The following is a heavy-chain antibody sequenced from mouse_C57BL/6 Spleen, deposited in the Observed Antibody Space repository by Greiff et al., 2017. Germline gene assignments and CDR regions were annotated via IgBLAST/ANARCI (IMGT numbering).Heavy chain of an antibody. Sequence: VQLQQSGPGLVKPSQSLSLTCSVTGYSITSGYYWNWIRQFPGNKLEWMGYISYDGSNNYNPSLKNRISITRYTSKNQFFLKLNSVTTDDPATYYRARLYYRDWYFDGWGTGTTVTGPS. J-gene: IGHJ1*03. D-gene: IGHD2-14*01. V-gene: IGHV3-6*01. CDR1: GYSITSGYY. CDR2: ISYDGSN. CDR3: ARLYYRDWYFDG.